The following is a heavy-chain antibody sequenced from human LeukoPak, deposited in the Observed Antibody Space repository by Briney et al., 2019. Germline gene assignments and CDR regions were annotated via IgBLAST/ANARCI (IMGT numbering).Heavy chain of an antibody. D-gene: IGHD3-16*01. Sequence: SETLSLTCTVSGDSISPYYWSWIRQPPGKGLEWIGFVYYRGNTNYNPSLKSQVTISVDTSKNQFSLKLNSVTAADTAVYYCTRDGVSWILDYWGQGTLVTVSS. V-gene: IGHV4-59*01. CDR2: VYYRGNT. CDR3: TRDGVSWILDY. J-gene: IGHJ4*02. CDR1: GDSISPYY.